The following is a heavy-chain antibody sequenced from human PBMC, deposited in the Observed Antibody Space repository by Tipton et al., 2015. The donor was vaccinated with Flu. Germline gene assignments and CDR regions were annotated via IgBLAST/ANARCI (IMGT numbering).Heavy chain of an antibody. J-gene: IGHJ5*02. CDR3: ARLAALNWFDP. CDR1: GGSISSYY. D-gene: IGHD6-13*01. V-gene: IGHV4-59*01. Sequence: TLSLTCTVSGGSISSYYWSWIRQAPGKGLEWIGYMYHRGSTDYNPSLKSRVTMSVDTSKNQFSLKLSSVTAADTAVYYCARLAALNWFDPWGQGTLVTVSS. CDR2: MYHRGST.